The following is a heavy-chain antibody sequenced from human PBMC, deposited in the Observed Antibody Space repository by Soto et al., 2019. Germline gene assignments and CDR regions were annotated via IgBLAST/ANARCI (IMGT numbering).Heavy chain of an antibody. CDR3: AHDRAGNHGTDV. V-gene: IGHV2-5*02. Sequence: QITLKESGPTLVKPTQTLTLTCTFSGFSLSTSGVGVAWIRQPPGKALEWLALIYWDDDKRYSPSLKSRLTISEDTSQILEVLPMAHMDYVGTATYRRAHDRAGNHGTDVWGQGTTVTVS. CDR2: IYWDDDK. J-gene: IGHJ6*02. CDR1: GFSLSTSGVG. D-gene: IGHD6-13*01.